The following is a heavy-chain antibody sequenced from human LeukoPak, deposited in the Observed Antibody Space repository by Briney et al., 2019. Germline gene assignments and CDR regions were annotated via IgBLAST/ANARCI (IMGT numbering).Heavy chain of an antibody. CDR3: ARGLYCSSTSCYSNYYYYMDV. J-gene: IGHJ6*03. CDR2: INHSGST. CDR1: GGSFSGYY. Sequence: SETLSLTCAVYGGSFSGYYWSWIRQPPGKGLEWIGEINHSGSTNYNPSLKSRVTISVDTSKNQFSLKLSSVTAADTAVYYCARGLYCSSTSCYSNYYYYMDVWGKGTTVTVSS. V-gene: IGHV4-34*01. D-gene: IGHD2-2*01.